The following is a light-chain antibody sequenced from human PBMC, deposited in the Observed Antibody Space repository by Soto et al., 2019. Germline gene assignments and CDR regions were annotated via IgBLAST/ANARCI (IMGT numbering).Light chain of an antibody. J-gene: IGKJ1*01. CDR3: LQVYNFPRT. V-gene: IGKV1-12*01. CDR1: QDIGVR. CDR2: SAS. Sequence: DIQMTQSPSFVSASIGDSVTITFLASQDIGVRLAWFQQKPGKAPKYLIQSASSLQSGVPSTFSGSGSGTDFTLTINSLHPEDFATYYCLQVYNFPRTFGQGTKVDI.